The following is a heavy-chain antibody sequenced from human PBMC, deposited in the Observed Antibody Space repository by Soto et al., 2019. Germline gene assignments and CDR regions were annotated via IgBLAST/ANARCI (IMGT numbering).Heavy chain of an antibody. J-gene: IGHJ4*02. D-gene: IGHD1-26*01. Sequence: GGSLRLSCAASGFTFSSYAMHWVRQAPGKGLEWVAVISDDGSNKYYAGSVKGRFTISRDNSKNTLYLQMNSLRAEDTAVYYCARDWGELLRDYWGQGTLVTVSS. CDR2: ISDDGSNK. V-gene: IGHV3-30*04. CDR3: ARDWGELLRDY. CDR1: GFTFSSYA.